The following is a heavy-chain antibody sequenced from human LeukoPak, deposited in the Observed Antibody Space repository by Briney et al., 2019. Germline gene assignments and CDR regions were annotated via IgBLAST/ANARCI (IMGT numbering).Heavy chain of an antibody. CDR1: GFTFDDYA. CDR3: AKGITFGGVIVPMAFDY. Sequence: PGRSLRLSCAASGFTFDDYAMHWVRQAPGKGLEWVSGISWNSGSIGYADPVKGRFTISRDNAKNSLYLQMNSLRAEDMALYYCAKGITFGGVIVPMAFDYWGQGTLVTVSS. V-gene: IGHV3-9*03. J-gene: IGHJ4*02. CDR2: ISWNSGSI. D-gene: IGHD3-16*02.